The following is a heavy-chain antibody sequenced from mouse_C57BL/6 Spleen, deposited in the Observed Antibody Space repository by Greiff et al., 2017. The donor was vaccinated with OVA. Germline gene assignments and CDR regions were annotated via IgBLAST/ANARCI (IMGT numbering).Heavy chain of an antibody. D-gene: IGHD2-4*01. Sequence: QVPVKQSGAELVKPGASVKLSCKASGYTFTEYTIHWVKQRSGQGLEWIGWFYPGSGSIKYNEKFKDKATLTADKDYSTVYMELSRLTSDDSSVYFCARHGYYDYVLLSWFAYWGQGTLVTVSA. J-gene: IGHJ3*01. CDR2: FYPGSGSI. V-gene: IGHV1-62-2*01. CDR3: ARHGYYDYVLLSWFAY. CDR1: GYTFTEYT.